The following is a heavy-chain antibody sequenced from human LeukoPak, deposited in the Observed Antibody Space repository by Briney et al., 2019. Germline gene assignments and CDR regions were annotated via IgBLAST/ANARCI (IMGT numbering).Heavy chain of an antibody. J-gene: IGHJ6*03. CDR2: ISYRGSL. CDR3: ATAPRGKSTSMEV. Sequence: GGSLRLSCEASTFSLSTHSIKWVRQSPGKGLEWLSDISYRGSLHYADSVKGRFSISRDNGKNSVSLQMNRLRVGDTGVYFCATAPRGKSTSMEVWAEGPPSASR. D-gene: IGHD3-10*01. V-gene: IGHV3-48*01. CDR1: TFSLSTHS.